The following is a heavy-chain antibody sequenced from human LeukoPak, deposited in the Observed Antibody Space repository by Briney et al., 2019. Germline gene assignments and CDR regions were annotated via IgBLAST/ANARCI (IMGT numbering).Heavy chain of an antibody. J-gene: IGHJ4*02. CDR3: ARDRPDTPASVCEG. CDR1: GVSFTIDT. V-gene: IGHV1-69*16. Sequence: SVTVSFKASGVSFTIDTFTWLRHAPGQGLEWIGGLVLKHGITNYAQALQGRSTLNADDSTSPAYMEMRSLTSTATAAYYCARDRPDTPASVCEGWGQGSLVIVS. CDR2: LVLKHGIT. D-gene: IGHD2-15*01.